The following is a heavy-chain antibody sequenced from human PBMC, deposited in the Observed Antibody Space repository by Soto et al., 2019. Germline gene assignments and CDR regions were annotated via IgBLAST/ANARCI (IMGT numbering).Heavy chain of an antibody. CDR2: ISYDGSNK. J-gene: IGHJ4*02. CDR1: GFTFSSYG. Sequence: ESGGGVVQPGRSLRLSCAASGFTFSSYGMHWVRQAPGKGLEWVAVISYDGSNKYYADSVKGRFTISRDNSKNTLYLQMNSLRAEDTAVYYCAKGGVEMATINYWGQGTLVTVSS. V-gene: IGHV3-30*18. CDR3: AKGGVEMATINY. D-gene: IGHD5-12*01.